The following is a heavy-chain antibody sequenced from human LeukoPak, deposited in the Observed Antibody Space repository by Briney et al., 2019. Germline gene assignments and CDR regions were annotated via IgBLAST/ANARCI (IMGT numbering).Heavy chain of an antibody. V-gene: IGHV4-39*07. CDR3: AREWYYYYYMDV. CDR1: GGSISNSGYY. J-gene: IGHJ6*03. Sequence: SETLSLTCTVSGGSISNSGYYWGWIRQPPGKGLEWIGSVYYSGNTNYNPSLKSRVTISVDTSKNQFSLKLSSVTAADTAVYYCAREWYYYYYMDVWGKGTTVTVSS. CDR2: VYYSGNT.